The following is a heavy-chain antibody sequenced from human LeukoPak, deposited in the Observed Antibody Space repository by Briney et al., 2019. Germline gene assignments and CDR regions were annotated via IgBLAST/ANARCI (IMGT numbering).Heavy chain of an antibody. Sequence: PSETLSLTCTVSGGSVSSGSYYWSWIRQPPGKGLEWIAYIYYSGSTNYNPSLKSRVTISVDTSENQLSLKLSSVTAADTAVYYCARGYCSGGSCYYDYWGQGTLVTVSS. CDR3: ARGYCSGGSCYYDY. V-gene: IGHV4-61*01. CDR1: GGSVSSGSYY. CDR2: IYYSGST. J-gene: IGHJ4*02. D-gene: IGHD2-15*01.